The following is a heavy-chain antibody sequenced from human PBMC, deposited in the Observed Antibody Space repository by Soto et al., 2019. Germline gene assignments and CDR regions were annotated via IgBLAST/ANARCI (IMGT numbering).Heavy chain of an antibody. V-gene: IGHV3-72*01. D-gene: IGHD1-26*01. CDR1: GFTFSDHY. Sequence: EVQLVESGGGLVQPGGSLRLSCAVSGFTFSDHYMDWVRQAPGKGLEWVGRSRNKPSSYTTEYAASVQVRFTISRDDSENSLYLQMNSLKSEDTAVYYCARGSKTTRDFDFWGQGTPVTVSS. J-gene: IGHJ4*02. CDR3: ARGSKTTRDFDF. CDR2: SRNKPSSYTT.